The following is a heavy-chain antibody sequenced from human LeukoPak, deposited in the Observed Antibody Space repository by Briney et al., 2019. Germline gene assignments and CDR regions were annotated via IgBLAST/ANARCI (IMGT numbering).Heavy chain of an antibody. Sequence: SETLSLTCTVSGGSISSSSYYWGWIRQPPGKGLEWIGSIYYSGSTYYNPSLKSRVTISVDTSKNQFSLKLSSVTAADTAVYYCARDSQSHYYDSSGILDYWGQGTQVTVSS. V-gene: IGHV4-39*07. CDR2: IYYSGST. CDR1: GGSISSSSYY. D-gene: IGHD3-22*01. CDR3: ARDSQSHYYDSSGILDY. J-gene: IGHJ4*02.